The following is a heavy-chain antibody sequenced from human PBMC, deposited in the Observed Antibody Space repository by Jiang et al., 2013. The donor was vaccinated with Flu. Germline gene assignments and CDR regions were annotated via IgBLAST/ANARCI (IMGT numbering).Heavy chain of an antibody. CDR3: ARVVEYYFGSGEGGMDV. Sequence: GSGLVKPSQTLSLTCAVSGGSISSGGYSWSWIRQPPGKGLEWIGYMYHSGSTHYNPSLKSRVTISVDRSKNQFPLRLSSVTAADTAVYYCARVVEYYFGSGEGGMDVWGQGTTVTVSS. J-gene: IGHJ6*02. D-gene: IGHD3-10*01. V-gene: IGHV4-30-2*01. CDR2: MYHSGST. CDR1: GGSISSGGYS.